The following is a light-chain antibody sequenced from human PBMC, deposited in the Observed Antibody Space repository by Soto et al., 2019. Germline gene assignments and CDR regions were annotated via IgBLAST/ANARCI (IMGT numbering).Light chain of an antibody. Sequence: QTVVTQEPSFSVSPGGTVTLTCGLTSGSVSTTYYPSWYQQTPGQAPRTLIYSTNTRSSGVPDRFSGSILGNKAALTITGAQADDESDYHCMLYMGGGLVVFGRGTQLTVL. V-gene: IGLV8-61*01. CDR3: MLYMGGGLVV. J-gene: IGLJ2*01. CDR1: SGSVSTTYY. CDR2: STN.